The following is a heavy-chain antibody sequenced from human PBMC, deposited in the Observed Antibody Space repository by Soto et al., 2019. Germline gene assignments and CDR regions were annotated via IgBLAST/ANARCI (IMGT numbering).Heavy chain of an antibody. Sequence: SETLSLTCTVSVGSISSCDYYWSWIRQPPGKGLEWIGYIYYSGSTYYNPSLKSRVTISVDTSKNQFSLKLSSVTAADTAVYYCARDGSTGALDYWGQGTLVTVSS. J-gene: IGHJ4*02. CDR2: IYYSGST. V-gene: IGHV4-30-4*01. CDR1: VGSISSCDYY. D-gene: IGHD1-1*01. CDR3: ARDGSTGALDY.